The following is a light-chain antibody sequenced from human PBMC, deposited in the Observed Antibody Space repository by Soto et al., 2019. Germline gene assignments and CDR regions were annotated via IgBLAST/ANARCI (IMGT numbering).Light chain of an antibody. Sequence: QSALTQPASVSGSPGQSITISCTGTSSDVGSHNLVSWYQQHPGQAPKLMIYEVSKRPLGVSTRFSASKSGNTASLTISGLQAEDEADYYCCSYAGSYTYVFGTGTKLTVL. CDR2: EVS. CDR3: CSYAGSYTYV. J-gene: IGLJ1*01. V-gene: IGLV2-23*02. CDR1: SSDVGSHNL.